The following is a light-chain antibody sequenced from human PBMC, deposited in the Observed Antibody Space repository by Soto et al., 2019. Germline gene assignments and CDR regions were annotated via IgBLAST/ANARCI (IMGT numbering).Light chain of an antibody. V-gene: IGKV3-20*01. CDR2: GAS. CDR1: QSVSSNY. J-gene: IGKJ1*01. CDR3: QQYDTSPWT. Sequence: EVVLTQSPVTLSLSAGERATLSCRSSQSVSSNYLAWYQQKPGQSPRLLIYGASNRASGISDRFSGSGSGTDFTLTIYRLEPEDFAVYYCQQYDTSPWTFGQGTKVDIK.